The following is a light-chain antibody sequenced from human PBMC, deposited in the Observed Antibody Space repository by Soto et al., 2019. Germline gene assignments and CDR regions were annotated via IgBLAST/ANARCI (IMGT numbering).Light chain of an antibody. CDR2: DAS. CDR1: QSVSNN. V-gene: IGKV3-15*01. Sequence: ILMTQSPATLSVSPGERATLSCRASQSVSNNLAWYQQKPGQAPRLLIYDASTRATGIPARFSGSGSGTEFTLTISGLQSEDFAVDYCQHYNNWPPWTFGQGTKVEIK. CDR3: QHYNNWPPWT. J-gene: IGKJ1*01.